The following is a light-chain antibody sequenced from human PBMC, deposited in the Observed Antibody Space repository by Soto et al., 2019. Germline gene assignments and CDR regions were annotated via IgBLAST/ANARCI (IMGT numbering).Light chain of an antibody. Sequence: EIVLTQSPATLSLSPGERATLSCRASQSVSSYLAWYQQKPGQAPRLLIYDASNRATGIPARFSGSGSVTDFTLTISSLEHEDFAVYYCQQRSNWPWTVGQGTKVEIK. CDR1: QSVSSY. J-gene: IGKJ1*01. CDR3: QQRSNWPWT. V-gene: IGKV3-11*01. CDR2: DAS.